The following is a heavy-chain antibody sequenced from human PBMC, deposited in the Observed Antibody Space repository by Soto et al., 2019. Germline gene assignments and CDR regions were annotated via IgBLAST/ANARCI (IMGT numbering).Heavy chain of an antibody. Sequence: EVQLVESGGGLVQPGGSLRLSCAASGFTFRSHWMSWVRQAPGKGLEWVANINQDGSEKHYVYSVKGRFTISRDNAKNSLYLQMNRLRAEDTAVYYCARDMVPAGIAFDYWGQGTLVTVSS. V-gene: IGHV3-7*01. CDR1: GFTFRSHW. CDR3: ARDMVPAGIAFDY. CDR2: INQDGSEK. J-gene: IGHJ4*02. D-gene: IGHD2-2*01.